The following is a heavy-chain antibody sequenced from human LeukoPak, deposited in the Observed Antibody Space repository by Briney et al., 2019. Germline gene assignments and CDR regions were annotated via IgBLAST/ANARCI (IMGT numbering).Heavy chain of an antibody. CDR1: GGSFSGYY. V-gene: IGHV4-34*01. CDR2: INHSGST. Sequence: SETLSLTCAVYGGSFSGYYWSWIRQPPGKGLEWIGEINHSGSTNYNPSLKSRVTISVDTSKNQFSLKLSSVTAADTAVYYCARGGPYNWNYAPVDYWGQRTLVTVSS. J-gene: IGHJ4*02. D-gene: IGHD1-7*01. CDR3: ARGGPYNWNYAPVDY.